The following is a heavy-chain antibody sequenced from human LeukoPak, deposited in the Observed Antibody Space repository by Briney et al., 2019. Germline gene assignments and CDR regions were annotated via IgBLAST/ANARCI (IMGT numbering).Heavy chain of an antibody. CDR2: MNPNSGNT. Sequence: GASVKVSCKASGYTFTSYDINWVRQATGQGLEWMGWMNPNSGNTGYAQKFQGRVTMTRNTSISTAYMELSSLRSEDTAVYYCARDSRGTFPSPGMGVWGQGTTVTVSS. D-gene: IGHD1-1*01. CDR1: GYTFTSYD. J-gene: IGHJ6*02. V-gene: IGHV1-8*01. CDR3: ARDSRGTFPSPGMGV.